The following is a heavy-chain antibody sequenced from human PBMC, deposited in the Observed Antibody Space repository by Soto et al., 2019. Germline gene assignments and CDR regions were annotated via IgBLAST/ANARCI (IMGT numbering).Heavy chain of an antibody. D-gene: IGHD6-19*01. J-gene: IGHJ4*02. V-gene: IGHV4-59*01. Sequence: QVQLQESGPGLVKPSETLSLTCTVSGGSISSYYWSWIRQPPGKGLEWIGYIYYSGGTNYNPSLKCRATISVDPSKNQFSLKLISVTAADTAVYYCARGGIAVAEIDYWGQGTLVTVSS. CDR3: ARGGIAVAEIDY. CDR1: GGSISSYY. CDR2: IYYSGGT.